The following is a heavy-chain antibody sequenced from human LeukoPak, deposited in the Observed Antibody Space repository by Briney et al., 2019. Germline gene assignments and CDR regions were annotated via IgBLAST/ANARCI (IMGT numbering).Heavy chain of an antibody. V-gene: IGHV4-59*01. CDR1: GGSISSYY. Sequence: PSETLSLTCTVSGGSISSYYWSWIRQPPGKGLEWIGYIYYSGSTNYNPSLKSRVTISVDTSKNQFSLKLSSVTAADTAVYYCARDAEYYYDSKGAFDIWGQGTMVTVSS. CDR2: IYYSGST. J-gene: IGHJ3*02. CDR3: ARDAEYYYDSKGAFDI. D-gene: IGHD3-22*01.